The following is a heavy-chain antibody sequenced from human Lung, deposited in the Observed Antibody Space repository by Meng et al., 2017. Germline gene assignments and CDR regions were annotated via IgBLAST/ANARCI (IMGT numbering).Heavy chain of an antibody. Sequence: SGVAVVTPGVSLRLSCVVSGLSFTVAWMSWVRQAPGKGLEWVGRIKSNSDGGTTDYAAPVKGRFTISRDDSKNTLYLQMNSLITEDTAVYFCATGAAAADHWGQGTLVTVSS. CDR3: ATGAAAADH. D-gene: IGHD6-13*01. CDR1: GLSFTVAW. CDR2: IKSNSDGGTT. V-gene: IGHV3-15*02. J-gene: IGHJ4*02.